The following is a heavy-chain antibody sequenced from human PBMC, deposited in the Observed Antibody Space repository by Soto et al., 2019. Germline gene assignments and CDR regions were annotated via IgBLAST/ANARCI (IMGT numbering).Heavy chain of an antibody. V-gene: IGHV3-23*01. J-gene: IGHJ4*02. Sequence: VQLLESGGGLVQPGGSLRLSCAASGFTFSSYAMSWVRQAPGKGLEWVSAISGSGGSTYYADSVKGRFTISRDNSKHTLYLQMNSLRAEDTAVYYCAPSPRYDSSGYFDYWGQGTLVTVSS. CDR1: GFTFSSYA. CDR3: APSPRYDSSGYFDY. D-gene: IGHD3-22*01. CDR2: ISGSGGST.